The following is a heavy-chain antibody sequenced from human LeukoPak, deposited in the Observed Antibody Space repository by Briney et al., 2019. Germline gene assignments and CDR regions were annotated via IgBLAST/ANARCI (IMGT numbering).Heavy chain of an antibody. J-gene: IGHJ2*01. CDR1: GFTVSTFA. D-gene: IGHD3-16*01. CDR3: AKEPPGGWSIDL. Sequence: PGGSLRLSCAAPGFTVSTFAWHWVRQPPGKGLEWVAFMGTDETDIHYADSVRGRFIISRDNSRNTLSLDMSSLRVEDTAVYYCAKEPPGGWSIDLCGRGTLVSVSS. V-gene: IGHV3-30*02. CDR2: MGTDETDI.